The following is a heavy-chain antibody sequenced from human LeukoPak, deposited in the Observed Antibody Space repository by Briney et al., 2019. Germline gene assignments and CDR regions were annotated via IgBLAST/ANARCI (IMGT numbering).Heavy chain of an antibody. V-gene: IGHV3-30*02. Sequence: GGSLRLSCAASGFTFSSYGMHWVRQAPGKGLEWVAFIRYDGSNKYYTDSVKGRFTISRDNSKNTLYLQMNSLRAEDTAVYYCAKAGRGEDYYYYYMDVWGKGTPVTVSS. CDR3: AKAGRGEDYYYYYMDV. CDR2: IRYDGSNK. CDR1: GFTFSSYG. J-gene: IGHJ6*03. D-gene: IGHD3-10*01.